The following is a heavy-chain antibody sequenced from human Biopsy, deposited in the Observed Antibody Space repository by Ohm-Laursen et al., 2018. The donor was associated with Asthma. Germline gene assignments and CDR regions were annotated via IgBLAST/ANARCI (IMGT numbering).Heavy chain of an antibody. Sequence: SSLRLSCAASGFTFSTYAMHWVRQAPGKGLEWVAVISYDGSNKYYADSVKGRFTISRDNSKNTLYLQMNSLRGDDTAVYYCARDMNGDGWYFDYWGQGTLVTVSS. CDR1: GFTFSTYA. J-gene: IGHJ4*02. D-gene: IGHD5-24*01. CDR2: ISYDGSNK. CDR3: ARDMNGDGWYFDY. V-gene: IGHV3-30-3*01.